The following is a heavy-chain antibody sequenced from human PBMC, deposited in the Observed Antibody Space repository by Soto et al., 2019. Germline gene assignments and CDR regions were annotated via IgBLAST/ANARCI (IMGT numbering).Heavy chain of an antibody. Sequence: QVQLQQWGAGLLKPSETLSLTCAVYGGSFSGYHYTWIRQPPGKGLEWIGEVHHDGGINYNPSLASRATIPADASKNQFSLRLRSATAADTAVYYCSRGYGEQWPTSDYWGQGTLVTVSS. CDR2: VHHDGGI. CDR3: SRGYGEQWPTSDY. CDR1: GGSFSGYH. D-gene: IGHD6-19*01. V-gene: IGHV4-34*02. J-gene: IGHJ4*02.